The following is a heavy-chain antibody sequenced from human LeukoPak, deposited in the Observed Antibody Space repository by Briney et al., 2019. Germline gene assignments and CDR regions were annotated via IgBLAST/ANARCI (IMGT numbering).Heavy chain of an antibody. CDR1: GYSISSAYY. V-gene: IGHV4-38-2*01. J-gene: IGHJ4*02. CDR3: ARNGTSGYFDY. CDR2: IYHSGST. Sequence: PETLSLTCAVSGYSISSAYYWGWIRQPPGKGLEWIGSIYHSGSTHYNPSLKSRVTISVDTSKNQFSLKLSSVTAADTAVYYCARNGTSGYFDYWGQGTLVTVSS. D-gene: IGHD2-2*01.